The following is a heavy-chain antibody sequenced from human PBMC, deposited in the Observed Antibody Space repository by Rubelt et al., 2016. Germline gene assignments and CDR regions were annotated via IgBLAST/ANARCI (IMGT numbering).Heavy chain of an antibody. D-gene: IGHD1-7*01. J-gene: IGHJ6*03. CDR3: ARDLPVEDPGLELHRTRYYYYYYMDV. CDR2: ISAYNGNT. Sequence: GWISAYNGNTNYAQKLQGRVTMTTDTSTSTAYMELRSLRSDDTAVYYCARDLPVEDPGLELHRTRYYYYYYMDVWGKGTTVTVSS. V-gene: IGHV1-18*01.